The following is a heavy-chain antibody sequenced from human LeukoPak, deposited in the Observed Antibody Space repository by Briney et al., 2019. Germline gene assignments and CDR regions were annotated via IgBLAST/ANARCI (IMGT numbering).Heavy chain of an antibody. CDR1: GFTFISYW. CDR3: ARGCYGAPRSTFDI. Sequence: GGSLRLSCAASGFTFISYWMHWVRQAPGKGLVWVSNINSDGSTTTYADSVKGRFTISRDNAENTLYLQMNSLRAEDTAVYYCARGCYGAPRSTFDIWGQGTMVTVSS. D-gene: IGHD4-17*01. J-gene: IGHJ3*02. CDR2: INSDGSTT. V-gene: IGHV3-74*01.